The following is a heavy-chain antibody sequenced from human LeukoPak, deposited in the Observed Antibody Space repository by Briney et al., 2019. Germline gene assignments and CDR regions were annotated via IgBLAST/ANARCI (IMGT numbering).Heavy chain of an antibody. V-gene: IGHV3-9*01. CDR1: GFTFDDYA. D-gene: IGHD2-21*02. J-gene: IGHJ4*02. Sequence: GGSLRLSCAASGFTFDDYAMHWVRQAPGKGLEWVSGISWNSGSIGYADSVKGRFTTSRDNAKNSLYLQMNSLRAEDTALYYCAKDMGGGRGELLFGYFDYWGQGTLVTVSS. CDR3: AKDMGGGRGELLFGYFDY. CDR2: ISWNSGSI.